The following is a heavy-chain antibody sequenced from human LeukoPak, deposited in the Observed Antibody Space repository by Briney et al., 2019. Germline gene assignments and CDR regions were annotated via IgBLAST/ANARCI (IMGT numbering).Heavy chain of an antibody. V-gene: IGHV3-53*01. CDR1: GFTVSSNY. CDR3: AREGHYDSSGYFDY. CDR2: IYSGGST. Sequence: GGSLRLSYAASGFTVSSNYMSWVRQAPGKGLEWVSVIYSGGSTYYADSVKGRFTISRDNSKNTLYLQMNSLRAEDTAVYYCAREGHYDSSGYFDYWGQGTLVTVSS. J-gene: IGHJ4*02. D-gene: IGHD3-22*01.